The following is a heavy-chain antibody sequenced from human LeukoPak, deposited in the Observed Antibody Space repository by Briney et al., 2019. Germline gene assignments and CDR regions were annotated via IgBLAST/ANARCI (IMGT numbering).Heavy chain of an antibody. CDR1: GGSMYNYY. CDR2: IYTSEST. Sequence: PSETLSLTCTVSGGSMYNYYWTWIRQSAGKGLEWIGRIYTSESTYYNPSLKSRVTMSIDTSKNQFSLKLSSVTAADTAVYYCARGAYDFWSGYYTRAFDYWGQGTLVTVSS. V-gene: IGHV4-4*07. D-gene: IGHD3-3*01. CDR3: ARGAYDFWSGYYTRAFDY. J-gene: IGHJ4*02.